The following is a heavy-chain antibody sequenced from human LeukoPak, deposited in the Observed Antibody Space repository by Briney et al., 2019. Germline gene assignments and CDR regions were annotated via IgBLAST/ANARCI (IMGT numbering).Heavy chain of an antibody. CDR1: GLTFSTDW. V-gene: IGHV3-74*01. D-gene: IGHD3-3*01. Sequence: GGSLRLSCAASGLTFSTDWMHWVRQVPGKGLAWVSVINPDGSTAIYADSVKGRFSISRDNAKNTLYLQMNSLRDEDTAVYFCASLVGGYYPPVEAFDVWGQGTMVTVSS. CDR3: ASLVGGYYPPVEAFDV. J-gene: IGHJ3*01. CDR2: INPDGSTA.